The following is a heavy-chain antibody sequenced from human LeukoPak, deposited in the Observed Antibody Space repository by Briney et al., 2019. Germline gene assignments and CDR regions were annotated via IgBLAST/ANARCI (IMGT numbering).Heavy chain of an antibody. D-gene: IGHD2-15*01. Sequence: GASVKVSCKASGYTFTGYYIHWVRQAPGQGLEWMGWINPNSGATNYAQSFQGRVTMTRDTSTSTAHMDLSRLRSDDTAVYYCARGDCSVSGCHGGNWFDPWGQGTLVTVSS. J-gene: IGHJ5*02. CDR3: ARGDCSVSGCHGGNWFDP. CDR1: GYTFTGYY. CDR2: INPNSGAT. V-gene: IGHV1-2*02.